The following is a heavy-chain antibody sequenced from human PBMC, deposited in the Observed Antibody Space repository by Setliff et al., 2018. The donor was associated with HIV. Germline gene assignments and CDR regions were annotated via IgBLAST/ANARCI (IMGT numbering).Heavy chain of an antibody. V-gene: IGHV3-48*04. J-gene: IGHJ4*02. CDR2: ISSSSSTI. D-gene: IGHD3-22*01. CDR1: GFTFSSYS. CDR3: ARESYYDRSGYYVPLDY. Sequence: GGSLRLSCAAPGFTFSSYSMNWVRQAPGKGLEWVSYISSSSSTIYYADSVKGRFTISRDNVKNSLYLQMNSLRAEDTAVYYCARESYYDRSGYYVPLDYWGQGTLVTVSS.